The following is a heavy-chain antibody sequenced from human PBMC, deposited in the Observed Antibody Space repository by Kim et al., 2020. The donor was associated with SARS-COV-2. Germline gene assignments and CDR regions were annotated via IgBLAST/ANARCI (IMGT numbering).Heavy chain of an antibody. CDR1: GFTFSSYS. CDR2: ISSSSSTI. D-gene: IGHD5-18*01. J-gene: IGHJ4*02. Sequence: GGSLRLSCAASGFTFSSYSMNWVRQAPGKGLEWVSYISSSSSTIYYADSVKGRFTISRDNAKNSLYLQMNSLRDEDTAVYYCAREAGGCSYGWVDYWGQGTLVTVSS. V-gene: IGHV3-48*02. CDR3: AREAGGCSYGWVDY.